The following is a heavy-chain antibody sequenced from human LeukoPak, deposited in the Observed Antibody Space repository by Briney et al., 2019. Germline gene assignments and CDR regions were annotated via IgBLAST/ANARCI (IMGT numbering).Heavy chain of an antibody. J-gene: IGHJ4*02. Sequence: PGGSLRLSCAASGFTFSSYAMSWVRHTPGKGLEWVSAISGSGGSTYYAHSVKGRFTISRDNSKNTLYLQMNSLRAEDTAVYYCAKTRGAWYYFDYWGQGTLVTVSS. CDR2: ISGSGGST. CDR1: GFTFSSYA. V-gene: IGHV3-23*01. CDR3: AKTRGAWYYFDY. D-gene: IGHD6-19*01.